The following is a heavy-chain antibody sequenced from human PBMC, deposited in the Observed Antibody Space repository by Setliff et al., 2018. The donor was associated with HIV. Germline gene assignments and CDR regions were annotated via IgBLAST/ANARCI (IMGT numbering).Heavy chain of an antibody. J-gene: IGHJ4*02. CDR2: INAANGYT. Sequence: ASVKVSCKASGYTFTNYGIHWVRQAPGQRLEWMGWINAANGYTEYSQKNQGRVTISRDTTASTVYMEVNSLRSEDTAVYSRAREGLYGTGGLDFWGQGTLVTVS. CDR3: AREGLYGTGGLDF. CDR1: GYTFTNYG. V-gene: IGHV1-3*01. D-gene: IGHD3-10*01.